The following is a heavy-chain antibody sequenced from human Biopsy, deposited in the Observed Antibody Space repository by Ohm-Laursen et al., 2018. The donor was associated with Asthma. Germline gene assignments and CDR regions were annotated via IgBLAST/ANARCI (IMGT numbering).Heavy chain of an antibody. Sequence: SETLSLTCSIYALSVRDYYWTWVRQSPGKGLEWIGESDHRGSTKFSPTLKSRVTISKDTSAFNFSLKVRSVTATDTAIYYCAGGPEWSGLDVWGQGTTVTVSS. CDR3: AGGPEWSGLDV. D-gene: IGHD3-3*01. V-gene: IGHV4-34*01. CDR1: ALSVRDYY. CDR2: SDHRGST. J-gene: IGHJ6*02.